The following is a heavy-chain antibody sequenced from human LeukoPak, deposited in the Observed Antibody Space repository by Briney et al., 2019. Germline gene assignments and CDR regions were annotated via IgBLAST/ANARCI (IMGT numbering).Heavy chain of an antibody. V-gene: IGHV1-69*04. J-gene: IGHJ4*02. CDR3: ARDHESITIFGVVYYFDY. CDR2: IIPILGIA. D-gene: IGHD3-3*01. Sequence: ASVKVSCKASGGTFSSYTISWVRQAPGQGLEWMGRIIPILGIANYAQKFQGRVTITADKSTSTAYMELSSLRSEDTAVYYCARDHESITIFGVVYYFDYWGQGTLVTVSS. CDR1: GGTFSSYT.